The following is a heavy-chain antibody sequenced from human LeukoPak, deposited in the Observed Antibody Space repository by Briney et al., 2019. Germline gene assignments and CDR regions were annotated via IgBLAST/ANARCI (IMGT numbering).Heavy chain of an antibody. CDR1: GFTFSNAW. CDR2: IRSKAYGGTT. J-gene: IGHJ1*01. D-gene: IGHD3-3*01. CDR3: TSALRFLEWLPNH. Sequence: GGSLRLSCAASGFTFSNAWMSWVRQAPGKGLEWVGFIRSKAYGGTTEYAASVKGRFTISRDDSKSVAYLQMNSLKTEDTAVYYCTSALRFLEWLPNHWGQGTLVTVSS. V-gene: IGHV3-49*04.